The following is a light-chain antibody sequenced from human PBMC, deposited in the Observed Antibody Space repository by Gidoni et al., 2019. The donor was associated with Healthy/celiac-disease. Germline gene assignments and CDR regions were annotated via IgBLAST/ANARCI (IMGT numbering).Light chain of an antibody. CDR3: SSYTSSSTLYV. CDR1: SSDVGGYNY. Sequence: QSALTPPASVSGSPGQSITISCTGTSSDVGGYNYVSWYQQHPGKAPTLMIYEVSHRPSGVSNRFSGSKSGNTASLTISGLQAEDEADYYCSSYTSSSTLYVFGTGTKVTVL. V-gene: IGLV2-14*01. J-gene: IGLJ1*01. CDR2: EVS.